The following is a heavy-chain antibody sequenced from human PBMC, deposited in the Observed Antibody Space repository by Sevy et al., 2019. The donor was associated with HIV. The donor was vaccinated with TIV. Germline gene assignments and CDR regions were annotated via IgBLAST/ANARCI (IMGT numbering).Heavy chain of an antibody. CDR2: ISGSGETT. CDR3: AKDYMLNLWRGYFDS. V-gene: IGHV3-23*01. J-gene: IGHJ4*02. D-gene: IGHD3-3*01. CDR1: GLTFNSHA. Sequence: GGSLRLSCAASGLTFNSHAMSWVRQPPGRGVEWVSAISGSGETTVYADSVRGRFTISRDNSKNTLFLVMNSLRAEDTAVDYCAKDYMLNLWRGYFDSWGQGTLVTVSS.